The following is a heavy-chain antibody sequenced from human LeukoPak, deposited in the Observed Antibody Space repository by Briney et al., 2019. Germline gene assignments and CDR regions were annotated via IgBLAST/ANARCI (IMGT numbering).Heavy chain of an antibody. V-gene: IGHV3-7*05. J-gene: IGHJ4*02. CDR1: AFTFSSYW. CDR2: IKQDGSET. CDR3: ARDLHPNWGSGYFDY. D-gene: IGHD7-27*01. Sequence: GGSLRLSCAASAFTFSSYWISWVRQAPGKGLEWVANIKQDGSETYYVGSVKGRFTISRDNAKNALYLQMNSRRSEDTAVYYCARDLHPNWGSGYFDYWGQGTLVTVSS.